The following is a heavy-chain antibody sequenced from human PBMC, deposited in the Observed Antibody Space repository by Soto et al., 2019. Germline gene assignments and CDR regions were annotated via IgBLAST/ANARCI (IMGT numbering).Heavy chain of an antibody. CDR2: ISGSAATT. CDR1: GFTFSSYA. J-gene: IGHJ6*03. CDR3: ARGPRYCSGYSCDYYMDV. D-gene: IGHD2-15*01. Sequence: EVQLLESGGGLVQPGGSLRLSCAASGFTFSSYAMSLVRQAPGKGLEWVSAISGSAATTFYADSEKGRFTVSRDNSKNTLYLQMNTLRAEDTAVYYCARGPRYCSGYSCDYYMDVWGKGTTVTVSS. V-gene: IGHV3-23*01.